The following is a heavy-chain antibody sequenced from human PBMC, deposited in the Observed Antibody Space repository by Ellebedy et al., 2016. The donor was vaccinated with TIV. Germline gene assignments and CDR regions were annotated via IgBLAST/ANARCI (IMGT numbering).Heavy chain of an antibody. Sequence: GESLKISCKGSGYTFTNNWIAWVRQMPGKGLEWMGIIDPGDSDARYNPSFEGQVTISADKSVTTAYLRLSSLKTADTATYYCARHSHYLFYFNGMDVWGQGTTVTVSS. D-gene: IGHD1-26*01. CDR1: GYTFTNNW. J-gene: IGHJ6*02. CDR2: IDPGDSDA. V-gene: IGHV5-51*01. CDR3: ARHSHYLFYFNGMDV.